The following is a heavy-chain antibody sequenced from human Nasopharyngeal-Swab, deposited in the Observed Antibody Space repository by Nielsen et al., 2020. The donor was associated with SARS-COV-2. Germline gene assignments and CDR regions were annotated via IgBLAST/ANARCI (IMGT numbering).Heavy chain of an antibody. CDR3: ARGPRLLRFLEWLFSLDAFDI. D-gene: IGHD3-3*01. V-gene: IGHV3-33*01. J-gene: IGHJ3*02. Sequence: GGSLRLSCAASGFTFSSYGMHWVRQAPGKGLEWVAVIWYDGSNKYSADSVKGRFTISRGNSKNTLYLQMNSLRAEDTAVYYCARGPRLLRFLEWLFSLDAFDIWGQGTMVTVSS. CDR2: IWYDGSNK. CDR1: GFTFSSYG.